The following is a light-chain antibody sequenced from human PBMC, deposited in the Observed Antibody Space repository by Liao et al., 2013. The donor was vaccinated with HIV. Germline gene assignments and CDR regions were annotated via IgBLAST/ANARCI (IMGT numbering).Light chain of an antibody. CDR1: YIGTKT. J-gene: IGLJ1*01. CDR2: YDT. Sequence: SYVLTQPPSVSVAPGKTARITCGADYIGTKTVHWYQQKPGQAPVLVIYYDTERPSGVPERMSGSKSGNTATLTISRVDAGDEADYYCQVWDTSSGLYVFGTGTKVTVL. V-gene: IGLV3-21*01. CDR3: QVWDTSSGLYV.